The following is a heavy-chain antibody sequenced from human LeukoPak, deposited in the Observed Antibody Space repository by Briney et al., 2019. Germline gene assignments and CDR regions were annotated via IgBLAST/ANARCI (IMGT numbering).Heavy chain of an antibody. Sequence: GGSLRLSCAASGFTFSSYAMSWVRQAPGKGLEWVSVVSGSGASTYYADSVKGRFTISRDNSKNTLYLQMNSLRAEDTAVYYCAKDPRRFDNWGQGTLVTVSS. V-gene: IGHV3-23*01. CDR3: AKDPRRFDN. CDR1: GFTFSSYA. CDR2: VSGSGAST. D-gene: IGHD1-14*01. J-gene: IGHJ4*02.